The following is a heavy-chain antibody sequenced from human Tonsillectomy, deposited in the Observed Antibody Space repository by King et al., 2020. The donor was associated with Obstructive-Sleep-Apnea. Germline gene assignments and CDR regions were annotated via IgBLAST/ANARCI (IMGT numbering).Heavy chain of an antibody. CDR2: ISYDGTNK. V-gene: IGHV3-30*18. CDR3: AKGVVGATNDYYYYGMDV. D-gene: IGHD1-26*01. J-gene: IGHJ6*02. CDR1: GFTFTNYG. Sequence: VQLVESGGGVVQPGRSLRLSCAASGFTFTNYGMHWVRQAPGKGLEWVAVISYDGTNKYYADSVKGRFTISIDNSKNTLYLQMNSLRAEDTAMYYCAKGVVGATNDYYYYGMDVWGQGTTVTVSS.